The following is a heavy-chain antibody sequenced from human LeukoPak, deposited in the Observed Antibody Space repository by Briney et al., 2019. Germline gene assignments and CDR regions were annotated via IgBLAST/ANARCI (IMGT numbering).Heavy chain of an antibody. CDR2: ISYDGSNK. J-gene: IGHJ4*02. CDR1: GFTFSSYA. V-gene: IGHV3-30-3*01. Sequence: PGGSLRLSCAASGFTFSSYAMHWVRQAPGKGLEWVAVISYDGSNKYYADSVKGRFTISRDNSKNTLYLQMNSLRAEDTAVYYCARGGVYWGQGTLVTVSS. CDR3: ARGGVY.